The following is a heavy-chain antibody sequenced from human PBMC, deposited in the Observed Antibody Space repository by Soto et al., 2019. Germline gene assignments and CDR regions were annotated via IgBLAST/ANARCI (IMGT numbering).Heavy chain of an antibody. CDR1: GFTFSSYG. V-gene: IGHV3-33*01. CDR3: APDPHNWNYSDY. D-gene: IGHD1-20*01. CDR2: IWYDGSNK. Sequence: TGGSLRLSCAASGFTFSSYGMHWVRQAPGKGLEWVAVIWYDGSNKYYADSVKGRFTISRDNSKNTLYLQMNSLRAEDTAVYYCAPDPHNWNYSDYWGQGTLVTVS. J-gene: IGHJ4*02.